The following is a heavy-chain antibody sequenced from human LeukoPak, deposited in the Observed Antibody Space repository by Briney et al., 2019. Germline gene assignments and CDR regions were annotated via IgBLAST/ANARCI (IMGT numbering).Heavy chain of an antibody. CDR2: IIPIFGTA. D-gene: IGHD3-22*01. Sequence: SVKVSCKASGGTFSSYAISWVRQAPGQGLEWMGGIIPIFGTANYAQKFQGRVTITADESTSTAYMELSSLRSEDTAVYYCARDLDYYDSSGLPQGNYYYYGMDVWGQGTTVTVSS. J-gene: IGHJ6*02. CDR3: ARDLDYYDSSGLPQGNYYYYGMDV. V-gene: IGHV1-69*13. CDR1: GGTFSSYA.